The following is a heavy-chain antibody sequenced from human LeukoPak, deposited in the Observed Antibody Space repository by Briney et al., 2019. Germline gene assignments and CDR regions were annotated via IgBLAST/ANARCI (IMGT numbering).Heavy chain of an antibody. J-gene: IGHJ4*02. D-gene: IGHD1-26*01. Sequence: ASVKVSCKASGYTFTSYGISWVRQAPGQGLEWMGWISAYDGNTNYAQKLQGRVTMTTDTSTSTAYMELRSLRSDDTAVYYCARAKWELLRFDYWGQGTLVTVSS. CDR1: GYTFTSYG. CDR2: ISAYDGNT. V-gene: IGHV1-18*01. CDR3: ARAKWELLRFDY.